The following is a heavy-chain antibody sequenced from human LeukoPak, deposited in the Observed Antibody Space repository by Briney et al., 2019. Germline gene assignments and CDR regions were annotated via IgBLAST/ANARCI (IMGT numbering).Heavy chain of an antibody. J-gene: IGHJ6*03. Sequence: GGSLRISCAAPGFTFSSSAMSWVRQAPGKGLEWVSVISGSGGVTYYADSVKGRFTISRDNSKNTLYLQMNSLRAEDTAVYYCAKDGDDYGDYVDYYYYYYMDVWGKGTTVTVSS. D-gene: IGHD4-17*01. CDR3: AKDGDDYGDYVDYYYYYYMDV. CDR2: ISGSGGVT. CDR1: GFTFSSSA. V-gene: IGHV3-23*01.